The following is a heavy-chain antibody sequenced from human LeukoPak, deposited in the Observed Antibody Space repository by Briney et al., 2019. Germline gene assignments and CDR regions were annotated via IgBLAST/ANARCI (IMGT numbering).Heavy chain of an antibody. D-gene: IGHD3-10*01. Sequence: GGSLRLSCAASGFTVSRNYVSWVRQAPGKGLDWVSVVYSGGSTYYADSVKGRFTISRDNSKNTLYLQMNSLRAEDTAVYYCARGLLWFGEIYYYMDVWGKGTTVTISS. J-gene: IGHJ6*03. V-gene: IGHV3-66*01. CDR1: GFTVSRNY. CDR2: VYSGGST. CDR3: ARGLLWFGEIYYYMDV.